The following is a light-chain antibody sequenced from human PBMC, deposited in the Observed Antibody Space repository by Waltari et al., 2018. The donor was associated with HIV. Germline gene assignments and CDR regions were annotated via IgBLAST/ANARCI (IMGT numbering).Light chain of an antibody. CDR2: EVI. Sequence: QSALTQPRSVSGSPGQSVTISCTGTSSDVGGYDSVSWYLQHPGKVPKLIIYEVIKRAAGVPDRCSGAKSGNTASLTMCGLQTEDEADYFCCSYAGTYTYVLFGGGTKLTV. V-gene: IGLV2-11*01. CDR1: SSDVGGYDS. J-gene: IGLJ3*02. CDR3: CSYAGTYTYVL.